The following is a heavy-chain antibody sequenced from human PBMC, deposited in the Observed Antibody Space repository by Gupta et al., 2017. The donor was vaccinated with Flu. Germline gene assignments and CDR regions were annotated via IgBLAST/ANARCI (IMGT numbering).Heavy chain of an antibody. J-gene: IGHJ6*02. V-gene: IGHV3-73*01. CDR2: IRSKANSYAT. CDR1: GFTFSGSA. Sequence: EVPLVESGGGLVQPGGSLKLSCAASGFTFSGSAMHWVRQASGKGLEWVGRIRSKANSYATAYAASVKGRFTISRDDSKNTAYLQMNSLKTEDTAGYYCLTSSSMATPFGMDVWGQGTTVTVSS. D-gene: IGHD5-24*01. CDR3: LTSSSMATPFGMDV.